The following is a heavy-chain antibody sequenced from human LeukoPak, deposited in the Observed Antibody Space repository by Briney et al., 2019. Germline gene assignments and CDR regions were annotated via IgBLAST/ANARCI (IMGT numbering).Heavy chain of an antibody. Sequence: GGSLRLSCAASGFTFDDYGMSWVRQAPGKGLEWVSGITWNGGSTGYADSVKSRFTISRDNSKNSLYLQMSSLRAEDTALYYCARDRTMTTVTDFDYWGQGTLVTVSS. CDR1: GFTFDDYG. CDR2: ITWNGGST. CDR3: ARDRTMTTVTDFDY. J-gene: IGHJ4*02. V-gene: IGHV3-20*04. D-gene: IGHD4-17*01.